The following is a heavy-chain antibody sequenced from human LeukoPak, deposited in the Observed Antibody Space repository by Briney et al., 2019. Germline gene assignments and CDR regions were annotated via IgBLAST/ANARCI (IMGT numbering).Heavy chain of an antibody. CDR2: IYYSGST. CDR3: ARRSVELGAFDY. CDR1: GGSISSSSYY. Sequence: SETLSLTCTVSGGSISSSSYYWGWIRQPPGKGLEWIGSIYYSGSTYYNPSLKSRVTISVDTSKNQFSLKLSSVTAADTAVYYCARRSVELGAFDYWGQGTLVTVSS. J-gene: IGHJ4*02. V-gene: IGHV4-39*01. D-gene: IGHD3-10*01.